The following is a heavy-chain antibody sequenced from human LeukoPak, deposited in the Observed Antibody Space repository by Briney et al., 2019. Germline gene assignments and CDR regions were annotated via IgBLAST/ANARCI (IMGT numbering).Heavy chain of an antibody. Sequence: ASVKVSCKASGYTFTDFGISWVRQAPGQGLEWMGWISAYNGNTNYAQKLQGRVTMTTDTSTSTAYMELRSLRSDDTAVYYCARDRQIGRYDGNSPVDYWGQGTLVTVSS. CDR3: ARDRQIGRYDGNSPVDY. D-gene: IGHD4-23*01. CDR2: ISAYNGNT. J-gene: IGHJ4*02. V-gene: IGHV1-18*01. CDR1: GYTFTDFG.